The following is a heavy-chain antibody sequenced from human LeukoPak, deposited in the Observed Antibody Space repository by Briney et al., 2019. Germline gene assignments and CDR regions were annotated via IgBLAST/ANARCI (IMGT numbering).Heavy chain of an antibody. CDR1: GYTFTGYY. V-gene: IGHV1-2*02. J-gene: IGHJ4*02. CDR2: INPNSGGT. CDR3: AREGLGLMVRGTFDY. D-gene: IGHD3-10*01. Sequence: GASVKVSCKASGYTFTGYYMHWVRQAPGHGLEWMGSINPNSGGTNYEQKFQGRVTMTRDTSISTAYMEMNRLRSDDTAVYYCAREGLGLMVRGTFDYWGQGTLVTVSS.